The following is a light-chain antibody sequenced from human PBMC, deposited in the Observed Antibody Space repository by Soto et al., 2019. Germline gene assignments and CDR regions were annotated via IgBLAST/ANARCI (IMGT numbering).Light chain of an antibody. CDR3: QQRSNWPPT. CDR2: DAS. J-gene: IGKJ4*01. CDR1: QSVSID. Sequence: IVMTQSPATVPVSPWDIVTLSCRASQSVSIDLAWYQQKPGQAPRLLIYDASNRATGIPARFSGSGSGTDFTLTISSLEPEDFAVYYCQQRSNWPPTFGGGTKVDIK. V-gene: IGKV3-11*01.